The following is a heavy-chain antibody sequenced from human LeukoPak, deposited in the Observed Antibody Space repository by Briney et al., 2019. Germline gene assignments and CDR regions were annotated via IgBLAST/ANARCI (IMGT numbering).Heavy chain of an antibody. CDR1: GFTFSSYS. CDR2: ISSSSSYI. V-gene: IGHV3-21*01. D-gene: IGHD2-15*01. J-gene: IGHJ6*03. Sequence: PGGSLRLSCAASGFTFSSYSMNWVRQAPGKRREWVSSISSSSSYIYYAHSVKGRFTISRDNAKNSISLQMNSLRAEDTAVYYCARVPVAAPQYYYYYMDVWGKGNTVTIS. CDR3: ARVPVAAPQYYYYYMDV.